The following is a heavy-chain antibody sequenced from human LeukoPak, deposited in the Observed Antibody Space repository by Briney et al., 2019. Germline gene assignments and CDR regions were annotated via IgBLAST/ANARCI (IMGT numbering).Heavy chain of an antibody. V-gene: IGHV3-21*01. Sequence: PGGSLRLSCAASGFTFSSYSMNWVRQAPGKGLEWVSSISSSSSYIYYADSVKGRFTISRDNSKNTLYLQMNSLRAEDTAVYYCARDDYDFWSGYYPRLLLPYFAYWGQGTLVTVSS. CDR1: GFTFSSYS. CDR2: ISSSSSYI. CDR3: ARDDYDFWSGYYPRLLLPYFAY. D-gene: IGHD3-3*01. J-gene: IGHJ4*02.